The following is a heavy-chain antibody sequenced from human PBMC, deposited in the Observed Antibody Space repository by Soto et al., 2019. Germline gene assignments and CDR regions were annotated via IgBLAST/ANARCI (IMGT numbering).Heavy chain of an antibody. D-gene: IGHD6-6*01. CDR1: GFTFTSSA. V-gene: IGHV1-58*01. Sequence: GASVKVSCKASGFTFTSSAVQWVRQARGQRLEWIGWIVVGSGNTNYAQKFQERVTITRDMSTSTAYMELSSLRSEDTAVYYCAADSSYSSSLGMDVWGQGTTVTVSS. CDR3: AADSSYSSSLGMDV. CDR2: IVVGSGNT. J-gene: IGHJ6*02.